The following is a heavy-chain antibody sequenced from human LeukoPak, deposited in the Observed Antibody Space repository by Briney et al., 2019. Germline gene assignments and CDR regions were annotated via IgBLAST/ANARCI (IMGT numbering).Heavy chain of an antibody. D-gene: IGHD3-10*02. Sequence: PGGSLRLSCGASGFTFSSYAMSWVRQAPEKGLEWVSTISGSGGRTYYADSVKGRFTISRDNSKKTLYLQMNSLRAEDTAIYYCAKALFGDRRVGAFDIWGLGTMLTVSS. CDR3: AKALFGDRRVGAFDI. J-gene: IGHJ3*02. V-gene: IGHV3-23*01. CDR1: GFTFSSYA. CDR2: ISGSGGRT.